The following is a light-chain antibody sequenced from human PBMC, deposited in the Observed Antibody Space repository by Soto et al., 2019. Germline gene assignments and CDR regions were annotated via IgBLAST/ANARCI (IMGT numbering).Light chain of an antibody. Sequence: IQMTQSPSTLSASVGDRVTIACRATRIISHWLAWYQQKPGKAPKLLISKASTLASGVPSRFSGGISGTDFTLTITGLQPDDFATYYCQQYSVYPRTFGQGTKLEI. CDR3: QQYSVYPRT. CDR2: KAS. CDR1: RIISHW. V-gene: IGKV1-5*03. J-gene: IGKJ2*01.